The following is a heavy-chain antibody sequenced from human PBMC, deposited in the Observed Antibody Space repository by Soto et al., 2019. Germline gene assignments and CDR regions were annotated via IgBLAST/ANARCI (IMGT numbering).Heavy chain of an antibody. Sequence: SETLSLTCTVSGGSISSGGYYWSWIRQHPGKGLEWIGYIYYRGSTYYNPSLKSRVTISVDTSKNQFSLKLSSVTAADTAVYYCARVGSSSTVHFDYWGQGTLVTVSS. J-gene: IGHJ4*02. CDR2: IYYRGST. V-gene: IGHV4-31*03. CDR1: GGSISSGGYY. CDR3: ARVGSSSTVHFDY. D-gene: IGHD6-6*01.